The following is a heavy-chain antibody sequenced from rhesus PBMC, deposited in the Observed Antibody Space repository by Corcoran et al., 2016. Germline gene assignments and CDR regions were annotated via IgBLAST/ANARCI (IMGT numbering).Heavy chain of an antibody. J-gene: IGHJ6*01. CDR3: ARNGYYEDDYGYYYNYGLDS. D-gene: IGHD3-9*01. Sequence: QVTLKESGPALVKPTQTLTLTCTFSRFPISTSGMGVGWLRQPHGQALAWRALIYWDDDKYYSTSLKSRLTISKDTSKNQVVLTMTNMDPVDTATYYCARNGYYEDDYGYYYNYGLDSWGQGVVVTVSS. CDR2: IYWDDDK. V-gene: IGHV2-174*01. CDR1: RFPISTSGMG.